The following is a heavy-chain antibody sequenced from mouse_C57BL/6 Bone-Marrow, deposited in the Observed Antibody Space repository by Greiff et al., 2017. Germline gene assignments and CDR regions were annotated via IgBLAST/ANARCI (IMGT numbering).Heavy chain of an antibody. CDR1: GFSLTSYG. CDR2: IWSGGST. D-gene: IGHD2-2*01. Sequence: VQLQPSGPGLVQPSQSLSITCTVSGFSLTSYGVHWVRQSPGKGLEWLGVIWSGGSTDYNAAFISRLSISKDNSKSQVFFKMNTLQADDTAIYYCSCPIYYGYDGWYFDVGGTGTTVTVSS. CDR3: SCPIYYGYDGWYFDV. J-gene: IGHJ1*03. V-gene: IGHV2-2*01.